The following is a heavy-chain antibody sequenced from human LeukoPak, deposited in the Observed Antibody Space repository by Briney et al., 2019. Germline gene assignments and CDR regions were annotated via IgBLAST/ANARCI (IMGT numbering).Heavy chain of an antibody. J-gene: IGHJ4*02. CDR3: ARDYGGSSPFDY. CDR1: GFTFTDYY. V-gene: IGHV3-11*04. CDR2: ITTRGTTI. D-gene: IGHD4-23*01. Sequence: GGSLRLSCAASGFTFTDYYMTWIRQAPGKGLEWLSYITTRGTTIYYADSVRGRFTISRDNAKNSLYLQMNSLRAEDTAVYYCARDYGGSSPFDYWGQGTLVTVSS.